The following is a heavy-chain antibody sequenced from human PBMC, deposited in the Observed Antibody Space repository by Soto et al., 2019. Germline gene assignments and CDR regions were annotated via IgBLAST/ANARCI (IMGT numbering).Heavy chain of an antibody. D-gene: IGHD1-26*01. V-gene: IGHV4-4*02. Sequence: SETLSLTCSVSGDSISSNNWWSWVRQAPGKGLEWIGEVYQSGTTNYNPSLKSRVTMSVVTSKNQFSLNLRSVTAADTAVYYCARDGSGSPGAADHWGQGTLVTVSS. CDR3: ARDGSGSPGAADH. CDR1: GDSISSNNW. CDR2: VYQSGTT. J-gene: IGHJ4*02.